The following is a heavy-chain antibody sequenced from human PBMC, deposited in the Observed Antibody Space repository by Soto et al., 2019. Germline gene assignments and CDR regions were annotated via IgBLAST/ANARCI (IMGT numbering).Heavy chain of an antibody. CDR2: INPSGGST. Sequence: ASVKVSCKASGYTFTSYYMHLVRQAPGQGLEWMGIINPSGGSTSYAQKFQGRVTMTRDTSTSTVYMELSSLRSEDTAVYYCARDTAPYYYDSSGYYSWYFDLWGRGTLVTVSS. CDR1: GYTFTSYY. V-gene: IGHV1-46*01. CDR3: ARDTAPYYYDSSGYYSWYFDL. D-gene: IGHD3-22*01. J-gene: IGHJ2*01.